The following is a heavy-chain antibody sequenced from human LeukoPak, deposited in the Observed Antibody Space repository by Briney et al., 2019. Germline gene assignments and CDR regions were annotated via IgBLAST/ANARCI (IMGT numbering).Heavy chain of an antibody. CDR3: ARESYYYGSGAYDP. D-gene: IGHD3-10*01. V-gene: IGHV3-11*01. CDR1: GFIISDYY. Sequence: GGSLRLSCAASGFIISDYYMSWIRQAPGKGLEWLSYSSTSGSTIPYADSVKGRFTISRDNAKNSLYLQMNSLRAEDTAVYYCARESYYYGSGAYDPWGQGTLVTVSS. CDR2: SSTSGSTI. J-gene: IGHJ5*02.